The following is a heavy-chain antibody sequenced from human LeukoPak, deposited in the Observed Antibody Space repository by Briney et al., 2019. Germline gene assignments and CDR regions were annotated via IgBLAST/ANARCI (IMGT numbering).Heavy chain of an antibody. Sequence: GGSLRLSCAVSGVSFSSYWMTWVRLAPGKGLEWVALIKQGGSETYYVDSVKGRFTVSRDNAKNSLYLQMNSLRDEDTAVYHCATYSCTHANCYFFNYWGQEPLVTVSS. CDR2: IKQGGSET. V-gene: IGHV3-7*01. D-gene: IGHD2-21*01. CDR1: GVSFSSYW. CDR3: ATYSCTHANCYFFNY. J-gene: IGHJ4*02.